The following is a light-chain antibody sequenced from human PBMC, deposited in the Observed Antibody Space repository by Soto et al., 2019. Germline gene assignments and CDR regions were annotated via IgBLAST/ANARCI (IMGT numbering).Light chain of an antibody. V-gene: IGKV3-11*01. J-gene: IGKJ5*01. CDR3: QQRSNWPPIT. CDR1: QSVSSY. CDR2: DAS. Sequence: EIVLTQSPATLSLSPGDRATLSCRASQSVSSYLAWYQQKPGQAPRLLIYDASNRATGIPARFSGSGSGTDVTLTISSLEPADFAVYYCQQRSNWPPITFGQGTRLEIK.